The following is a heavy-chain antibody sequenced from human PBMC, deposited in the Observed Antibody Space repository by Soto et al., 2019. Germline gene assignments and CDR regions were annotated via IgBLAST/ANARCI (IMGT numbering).Heavy chain of an antibody. CDR2: IYHSGST. D-gene: IGHD3-10*01. J-gene: IGHJ4*02. CDR1: GGSISSSNW. CDR3: AMRTYYYGSGSYYKPIDY. Sequence: SETLSLTCAVSGGSISSSNWWSWVRQPPGKGLEWIGEIYHSGSTNYNPSLKSRVTISVDKSKNQFSLKLSSVTAADTAVYYCAMRTYYYGSGSYYKPIDYWGQGTLVTVSS. V-gene: IGHV4-4*02.